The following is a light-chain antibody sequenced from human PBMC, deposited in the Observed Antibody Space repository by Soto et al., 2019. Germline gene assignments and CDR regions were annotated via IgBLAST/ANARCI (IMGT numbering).Light chain of an antibody. CDR2: DVT. V-gene: IGLV2-14*03. CDR3: SSYTSTSTPYV. Sequence: QSALTQPASVSGSPGQSIAISCTGTSSDIGGYIYVSWYQQHPGKAPKLLIYDVTHRPSGVSNRFSGSKSGDTASLTISGLQAEDEADYYCSSYTSTSTPYVFGTGTKLTVL. CDR1: SSDIGGYIY. J-gene: IGLJ1*01.